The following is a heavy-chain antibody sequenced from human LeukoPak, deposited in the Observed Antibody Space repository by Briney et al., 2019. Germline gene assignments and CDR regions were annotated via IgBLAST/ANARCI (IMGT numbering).Heavy chain of an antibody. D-gene: IGHD3-10*01. CDR3: ARDYGLFDY. CDR2: IYYSGST. Sequence: PSETLSLTCTVSGGSISSSSYYWGWIRQPPGKGLEWIGSIYYSGSTYYNPSLKSRVTISVDTSKNQFSLKLSSVTAADTAVYYCARDYGLFDYWGQGTLVTVSS. V-gene: IGHV4-39*07. CDR1: GGSISSSSYY. J-gene: IGHJ4*02.